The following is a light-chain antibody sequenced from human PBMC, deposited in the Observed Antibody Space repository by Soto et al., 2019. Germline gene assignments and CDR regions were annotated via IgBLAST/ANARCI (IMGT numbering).Light chain of an antibody. Sequence: EIVLTQSPGTLSLSPGERATLSCRASQSVRNSYLAWYQQKPGQAPRLLISGASNRATGIPDRFSGSGSGTDFTLSISSLEPDDFAVYYCQQYGDSRGTVGQGTKVEIK. CDR1: QSVRNSY. CDR2: GAS. V-gene: IGKV3-20*01. J-gene: IGKJ1*01. CDR3: QQYGDSRGT.